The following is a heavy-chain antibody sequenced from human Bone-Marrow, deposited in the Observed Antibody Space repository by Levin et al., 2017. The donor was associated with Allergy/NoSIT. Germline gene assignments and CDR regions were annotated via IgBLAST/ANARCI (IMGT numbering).Heavy chain of an antibody. CDR1: GFTFSIYA. V-gene: IGHV3-23*01. Sequence: GGSLRLSCAASGFTFSIYAMSWVRQAPGKGLEWVSAISGSDNRTYYADSVKGRFTISRDNSKSTLYLQINSLRAEDTAVYHCATPYCGGDYYPAGFTHWGQGTLVTVSS. CDR2: ISGSDNRT. J-gene: IGHJ4*02. D-gene: IGHD2-21*02. CDR3: ATPYCGGDYYPAGFTH.